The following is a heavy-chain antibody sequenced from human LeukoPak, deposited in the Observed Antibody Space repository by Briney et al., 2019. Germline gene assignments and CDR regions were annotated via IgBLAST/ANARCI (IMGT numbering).Heavy chain of an antibody. CDR3: ARDYYDFWSGYYPSFDY. D-gene: IGHD3-3*01. J-gene: IGHJ4*02. CDR2: ISSSSSYI. CDR1: GFTFSSYS. Sequence: GGSLRLSCAASGFTFSSYSMNWVRQAPGKGLEWVSSISSSSSYIYYADSVKGRFTISRDNAKNSLYLQMNSLRAEDTAVYYCARDYYDFWSGYYPSFDYWGQGTLVTVSS. V-gene: IGHV3-21*01.